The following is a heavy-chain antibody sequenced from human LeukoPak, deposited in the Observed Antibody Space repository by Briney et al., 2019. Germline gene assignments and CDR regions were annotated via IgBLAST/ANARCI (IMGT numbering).Heavy chain of an antibody. D-gene: IGHD2-2*01. CDR1: GFTFSSYW. V-gene: IGHV3-7*01. J-gene: IGHJ3*02. CDR3: ARVKCSSTSCYKVGDPTDAFAI. CDR2: IKQDGSGK. Sequence: GGSLRLSCAASGFTFSSYWMSWVRQAPGKGLEWVANIKQDGSGKYYVDSVKGRFTISRDNAKNSLYLQMNSLRAEDTAVYYCARVKCSSTSCYKVGDPTDAFAIWGLGTMVTVSS.